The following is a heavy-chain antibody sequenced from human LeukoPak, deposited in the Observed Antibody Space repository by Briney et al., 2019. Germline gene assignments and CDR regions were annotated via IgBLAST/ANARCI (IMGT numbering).Heavy chain of an antibody. CDR1: GDSVSSSSAA. J-gene: IGHJ5*02. CDR2: TYYRSKWYN. Sequence: SQTLSLTCAISGDSVSSSSAAWNWIRQSPSRGLEWLGRTYYRSKWYNDYAVSAKSRITINPDTSKNQFSLQLNSVTPEDTAVYYCARGQSVAATTGYWFDPWGQGTLVTVSS. V-gene: IGHV6-1*01. D-gene: IGHD2-15*01. CDR3: ARGQSVAATTGYWFDP.